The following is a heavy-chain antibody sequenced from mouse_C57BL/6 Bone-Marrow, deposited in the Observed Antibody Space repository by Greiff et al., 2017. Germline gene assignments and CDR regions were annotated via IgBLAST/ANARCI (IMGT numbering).Heavy chain of an antibody. CDR3: ARHGYDYAWFAY. CDR1: GFTFSSYG. J-gene: IGHJ3*01. V-gene: IGHV5-6*01. Sequence: EVQLVESGGDLEKPGGSLKLSCAASGFTFSSYGMSWVRQTPDKRLEWVATISSGGSYTYYPDSVKGRFTISRDNAKNTLYLQMSSLKSEDTAMYYCARHGYDYAWFAYWGQGTLVTVSA. D-gene: IGHD2-4*01. CDR2: ISSGGSYT.